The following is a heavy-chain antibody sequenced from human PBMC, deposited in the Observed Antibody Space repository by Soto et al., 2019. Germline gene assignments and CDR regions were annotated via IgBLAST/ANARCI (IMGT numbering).Heavy chain of an antibody. CDR2: IYYSGST. Sequence: PSETLSLTCTVSGGSISSYYWSWIRQPPGKGLEWIGYIYYSGSTNYNPSLKSRVTISVDTSKNQFSLKLSSVTAADTAVYYCARTLYDYIWGSYRRYFDYWGQGTLVTVSS. CDR1: GGSISSYY. J-gene: IGHJ4*02. V-gene: IGHV4-59*01. CDR3: ARTLYDYIWGSYRRYFDY. D-gene: IGHD3-16*02.